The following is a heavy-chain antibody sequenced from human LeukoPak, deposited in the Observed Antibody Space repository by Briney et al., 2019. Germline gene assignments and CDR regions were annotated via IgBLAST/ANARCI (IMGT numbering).Heavy chain of an antibody. D-gene: IGHD3-22*01. Sequence: PSETLSRTCTVSGGSISSYHWSWIRQPPGKGLEWIGYIYYSGSTNYNPSLKSRVTISVDTSKNQFSLKLSSVTAADTAVYYCARSMIVGIDAFDIWGQGTMVTVSS. CDR1: GGSISSYH. J-gene: IGHJ3*02. CDR3: ARSMIVGIDAFDI. CDR2: IYYSGST. V-gene: IGHV4-59*01.